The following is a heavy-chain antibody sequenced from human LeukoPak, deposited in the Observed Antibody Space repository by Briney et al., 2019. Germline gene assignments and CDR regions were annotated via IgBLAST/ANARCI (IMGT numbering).Heavy chain of an antibody. Sequence: SVKVSCKASGGTFSSYAISWVRQAPGQGLEWMGRIIPIFGTANYAQKFPGRVTITTDESTSTAYMELSSLRSEDTAVYYCAREPYQLHGDAFDIWGQGTMVTVSS. V-gene: IGHV1-69*05. CDR2: IIPIFGTA. CDR3: AREPYQLHGDAFDI. CDR1: GGTFSSYA. J-gene: IGHJ3*02. D-gene: IGHD2-2*01.